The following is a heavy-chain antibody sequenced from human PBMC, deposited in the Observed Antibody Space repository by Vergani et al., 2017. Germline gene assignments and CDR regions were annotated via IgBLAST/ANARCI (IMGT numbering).Heavy chain of an antibody. CDR2: IIPIFGTA. D-gene: IGHD5-12*01. CDR3: ARVGGYSGYDSYYYYGMDV. V-gene: IGHV1-69*18. Sequence: VQLVQSGAEVKKPGESLRISCKGSGYSFTSYWISWVRQAPGQGLEWMGRIIPIFGTANYAQKFQGRVTITADESTSTAYMELSSLRSEDTAVYYCARVGGYSGYDSYYYYGMDVWGQGTTVTVSS. CDR1: GYSFTSYW. J-gene: IGHJ6*02.